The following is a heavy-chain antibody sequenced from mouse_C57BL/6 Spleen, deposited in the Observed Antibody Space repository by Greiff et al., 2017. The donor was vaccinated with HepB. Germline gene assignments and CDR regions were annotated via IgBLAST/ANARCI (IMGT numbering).Heavy chain of an antibody. CDR1: GFNIKDYY. V-gene: IGHV14-2*01. J-gene: IGHJ2*01. Sequence: VQLQQSGAELVKPGASVKLSCTASGFNIKDYYMHWVKQRTEQGLEWIGRIDPEDGETKYTPKFQGKATIPADTASNSAYLQLSRLTSEDTAVYYCSRYYCDSSNFDYWGQGTTLTVSS. CDR2: IDPEDGET. CDR3: SRYYCDSSNFDY. D-gene: IGHD1-1*01.